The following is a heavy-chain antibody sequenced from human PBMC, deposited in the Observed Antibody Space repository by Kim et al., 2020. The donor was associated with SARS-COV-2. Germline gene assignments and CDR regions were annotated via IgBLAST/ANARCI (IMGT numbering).Heavy chain of an antibody. Sequence: SLKSRVTISVDTSKNHFSRKLSSVTAADTAVYYCARGGGGSSWFSTGFDPWGQGTLVTVSS. CDR3: ARGGGGSSWFSTGFDP. V-gene: IGHV4-61*02. J-gene: IGHJ5*02. D-gene: IGHD6-13*01.